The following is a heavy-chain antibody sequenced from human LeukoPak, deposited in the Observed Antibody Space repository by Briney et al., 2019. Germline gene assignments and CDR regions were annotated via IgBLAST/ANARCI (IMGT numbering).Heavy chain of an antibody. Sequence: SETLSLTCTVSGGSISSYYWSWIRQPPGKGLEWIGSIYYSGSTYYNPSLKSRVTISVDTSKNQFPLKLSSVTAADTAVYYCARGYSSGYYWFDPWGQGTLVTVSS. D-gene: IGHD3-22*01. CDR1: GGSISSYY. CDR3: ARGYSSGYYWFDP. CDR2: IYYSGST. J-gene: IGHJ5*02. V-gene: IGHV4-59*05.